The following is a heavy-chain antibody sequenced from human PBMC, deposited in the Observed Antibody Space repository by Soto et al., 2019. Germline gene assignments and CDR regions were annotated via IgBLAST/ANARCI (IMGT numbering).Heavy chain of an antibody. CDR1: GYSFSSYW. Sequence: GESLKISCKGSGYSFSSYWISWVRQMPGKGLEWMGFIYLGDSNTRYSPSLQGQVTISVDKSISTAYLQWSSLKATDTAMYYCARHAYDFWSGHPNPRYYYGMDVWGQGTTVTVSS. J-gene: IGHJ6*02. CDR2: IYLGDSNT. V-gene: IGHV5-51*01. CDR3: ARHAYDFWSGHPNPRYYYGMDV. D-gene: IGHD3-3*01.